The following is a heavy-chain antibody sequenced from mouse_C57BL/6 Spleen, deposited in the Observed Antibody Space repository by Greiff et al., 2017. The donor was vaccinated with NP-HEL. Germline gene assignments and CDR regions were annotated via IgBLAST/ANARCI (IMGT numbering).Heavy chain of an antibody. V-gene: IGHV1-26*01. J-gene: IGHJ1*03. CDR2: INPYNGGT. CDR1: GYTFTDYY. CDR3: AREDITTVVATPYWYFDV. Sequence: VQLQQSGPELVKPGASVKISCKASGYTFTDYYMNWVKQSHGKSLEWIGDINPYNGGTSYNQKFKGKATLTVDKSSSTAYMELRSLTSEDSAVYDCAREDITTVVATPYWYFDVWGTGTTVTVSS. D-gene: IGHD1-1*01.